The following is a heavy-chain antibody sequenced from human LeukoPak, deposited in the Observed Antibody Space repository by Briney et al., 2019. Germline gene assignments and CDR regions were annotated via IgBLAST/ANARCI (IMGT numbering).Heavy chain of an antibody. J-gene: IGHJ4*02. Sequence: ASVKVSCKASGYTFTGHCMHWVRQAPGQGLEWMGWINPNSGDTNYTQKFQGRVTMTRDTSISTAYMELSRLRSDDTAVYYCASRQLPYNFDYWGQGTLVTVSS. CDR3: ASRQLPYNFDY. D-gene: IGHD1-1*01. CDR2: INPNSGDT. CDR1: GYTFTGHC. V-gene: IGHV1-2*02.